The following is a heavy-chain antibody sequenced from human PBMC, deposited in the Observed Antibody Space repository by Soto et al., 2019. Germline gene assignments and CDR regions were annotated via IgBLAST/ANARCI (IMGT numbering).Heavy chain of an antibody. CDR3: ARRGSASWRNWFHX. V-gene: IGHV4-39*01. Sequence: PSDTLSLTSSVSGGSITSTIDYWGWIRQSPGKGLELIGNIYYDGSIFYKPSLKSRVTISVDTSKRQFSLRVSSVTAAGTAVYYCARRGSASWRNWFHXWGHGTMFTVSX. CDR2: IYYDGSI. J-gene: IGHJ5*01. CDR1: GGSITSTIDY. D-gene: IGHD2-2*01.